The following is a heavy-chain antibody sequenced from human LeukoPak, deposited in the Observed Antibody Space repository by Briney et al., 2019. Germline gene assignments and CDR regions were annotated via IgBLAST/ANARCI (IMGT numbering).Heavy chain of an antibody. CDR2: ISWDGGSS. D-gene: IGHD6-19*01. CDR3: AKGGSGWRLRWFFDY. V-gene: IGHV3-43D*03. Sequence: PGGSLRLSCAASGFTFDDYAMHWVRQGPGKGLEWVSLISWDGGSSYYADSVKGRFTISRDNSQNSLYLQMNSLRDEDSALHYCAKGGSGWRLRWFFDYWGQGTLVTVSS. J-gene: IGHJ4*02. CDR1: GFTFDDYA.